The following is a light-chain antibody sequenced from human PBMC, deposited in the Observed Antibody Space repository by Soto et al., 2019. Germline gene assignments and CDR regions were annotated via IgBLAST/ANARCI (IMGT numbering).Light chain of an antibody. CDR1: QSVSSY. V-gene: IGKV3-11*01. J-gene: IGKJ3*01. CDR3: QQYDSWPLT. CDR2: DAS. Sequence: EIVLTQSPATLSLSPGERATLSCRASQSVSSYLAWYQKKPGQAPRLLIYDASNRATGIPARFSGSGSGTDFTLTISSLEPEDFAVYYCQQYDSWPLTFGPGTKVDIK.